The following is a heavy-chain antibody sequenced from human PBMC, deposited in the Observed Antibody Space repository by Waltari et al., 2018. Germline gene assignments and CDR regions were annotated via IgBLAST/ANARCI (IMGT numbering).Heavy chain of an antibody. CDR2: INSDGSST. CDR3: ARADYDFWSGYNWFDP. Sequence: EVQLVESGGGLVQPGGSLRLSCAASGFTFSSYWMHWVRQAPGKGLVLVSRINSDGSSTSYADSVNGRFTISRDNAKNTLYLQMNSLRAEDTAVYYCARADYDFWSGYNWFDPWGQGTLVTVSS. V-gene: IGHV3-74*01. CDR1: GFTFSSYW. D-gene: IGHD3-3*01. J-gene: IGHJ5*02.